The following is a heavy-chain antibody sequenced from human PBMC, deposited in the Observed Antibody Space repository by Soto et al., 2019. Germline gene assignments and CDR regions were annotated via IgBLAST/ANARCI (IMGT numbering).Heavy chain of an antibody. V-gene: IGHV3-9*01. J-gene: IGHJ1*01. CDR3: ARGPVAVRFVYFQH. Sequence: GRSLRLSCAASGFTFSSYAMSWVRQAPGKGLEWVSGISWNSGSIGYADSVKGRFTISRDNAKNSLYLQMNSLRAEDTALYYCARGPVAVRFVYFQHWGQGTLVTVSS. CDR2: ISWNSGSI. CDR1: GFTFSSYA. D-gene: IGHD6-19*01.